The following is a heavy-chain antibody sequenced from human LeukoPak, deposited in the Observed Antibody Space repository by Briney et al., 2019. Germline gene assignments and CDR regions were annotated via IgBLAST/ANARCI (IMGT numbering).Heavy chain of an antibody. CDR3: AKASSLWFGELFDAFDI. J-gene: IGHJ3*02. Sequence: GGSLRLSCAASGFTFSSYAMSWVLQAPGKGLEWVSAISGSGGSTYYADSVKGRFTISRDNSKNTLYLQMNSLRAEDTAVYYCAKASSLWFGELFDAFDIWGQGTMVTVSS. CDR1: GFTFSSYA. CDR2: ISGSGGST. V-gene: IGHV3-23*01. D-gene: IGHD3-10*01.